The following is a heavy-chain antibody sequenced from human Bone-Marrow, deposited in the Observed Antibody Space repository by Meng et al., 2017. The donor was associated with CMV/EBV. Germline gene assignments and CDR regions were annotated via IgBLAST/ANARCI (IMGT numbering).Heavy chain of an antibody. CDR1: GFTFSGSA. Sequence: GESLKISCAASGFTFSGSAMHWVRQASGKGLEWVGRIRSKANSYATAYAASVKGRSTISRDDSKNTAYLQMNSLKTEDTAVYYCTRQHKFDPWGHGTLVTVSS. CDR2: IRSKANSYAT. CDR3: TRQHKFDP. V-gene: IGHV3-73*01. J-gene: IGHJ5*02.